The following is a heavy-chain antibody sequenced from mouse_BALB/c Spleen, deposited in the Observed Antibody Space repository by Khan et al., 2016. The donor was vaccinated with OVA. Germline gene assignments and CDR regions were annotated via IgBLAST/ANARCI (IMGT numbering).Heavy chain of an antibody. CDR3: ARPPYFSYVLDY. CDR1: GYTFTNCG. CDR2: INTYTGEP. J-gene: IGHJ4*01. V-gene: IGHV9-3-1*01. D-gene: IGHD2-10*01. Sequence: QVQLKESGPELKKPGETVKISCKASGYTFTNCGMNWVQQAPGKGLKWMGWINTYTGEPTYADDFKGRFAFSLETSASTAYLQINNLKNEDTATYCCARPPYFSYVLDYWGQGTSVTVSS.